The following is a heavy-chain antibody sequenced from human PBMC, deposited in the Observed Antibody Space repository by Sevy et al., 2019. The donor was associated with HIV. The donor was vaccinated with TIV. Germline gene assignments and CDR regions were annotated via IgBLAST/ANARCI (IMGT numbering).Heavy chain of an antibody. V-gene: IGHV1-24*01. Sequence: ASVKVSCKFSGYTLTKLSIHWVRQAPGKGLEWMGEFAPQYGETIYAQRFQGRLTMTEDTSPDTAFMELSSLTSEDTAIYYCTTVGLRYYSGSSSYQGDWFDPWGQGTLVTVSS. CDR1: GYTLTKLS. CDR2: FAPQYGET. J-gene: IGHJ5*02. CDR3: TTVGLRYYSGSSSYQGDWFDP. D-gene: IGHD2-15*01.